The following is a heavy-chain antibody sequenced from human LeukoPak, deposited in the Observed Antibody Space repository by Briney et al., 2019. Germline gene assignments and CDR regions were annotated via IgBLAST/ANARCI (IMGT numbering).Heavy chain of an antibody. D-gene: IGHD4-17*01. J-gene: IGHJ4*02. V-gene: IGHV4-59*08. Sequence: SETLSLTCTVSGGSISSYYWSWIRQPPGKGLEWIGYIYYSGSTNYNPSLKSRVTISVDTSKNQFSLKLSSVTAADTAVYYCARHRALRSPFDYWGQGTLVTVSS. CDR2: IYYSGST. CDR3: ARHRALRSPFDY. CDR1: GGSISSYY.